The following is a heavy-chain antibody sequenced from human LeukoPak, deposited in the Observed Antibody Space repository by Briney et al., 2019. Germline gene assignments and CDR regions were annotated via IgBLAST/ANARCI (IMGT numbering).Heavy chain of an antibody. V-gene: IGHV3-30-3*01. CDR3: ARGRNVVATSGYFDY. CDR2: LSYDGNND. D-gene: IGHD5-12*01. Sequence: PGGSLRLSCTTSGFRFPVFWMTWVRQAPGKGLEWVAALSYDGNNDYYADSVKGRFTISRDNSKNTLYLQMNSLRTDDTAVYYCARGRNVVATSGYFDYWGQGTLVTVSS. CDR1: GFRFPVFW. J-gene: IGHJ4*02.